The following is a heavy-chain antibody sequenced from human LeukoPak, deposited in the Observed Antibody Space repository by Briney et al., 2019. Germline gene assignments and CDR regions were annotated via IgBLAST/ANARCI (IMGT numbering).Heavy chain of an antibody. V-gene: IGHV3-48*03. CDR2: IGGHNI. J-gene: IGHJ3*02. CDR3: ARETIAVFGDAFDI. CDR1: EFTLSSYE. Sequence: PGGSLRLSCAASEFTLSSYEMNWVRQAPGKGLEWLSYIGGHNIYYADSVRGRFTISRDNAKNSLYLQMNSLRAEDTAVYYCARETIAVFGDAFDIWGQGTMVTVSS. D-gene: IGHD6-19*01.